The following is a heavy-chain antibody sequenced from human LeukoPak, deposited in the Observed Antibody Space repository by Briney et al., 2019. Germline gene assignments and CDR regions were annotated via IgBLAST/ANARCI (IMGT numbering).Heavy chain of an antibody. CDR2: INHSGST. CDR3: ARGLPRNDFWSGFATYWFDP. V-gene: IGHV4-34*01. Sequence: PSETLSLTCAVYGGSFSGYYWSWIRQPPGKGLEWIREINHSGSTNYKPSLRSRVTISVDRPKKQFSLKLSSVNVADTAVYYCARGLPRNDFWSGFATYWFDPWGRGTLVTVSS. J-gene: IGHJ5*02. CDR1: GGSFSGYY. D-gene: IGHD3-3*01.